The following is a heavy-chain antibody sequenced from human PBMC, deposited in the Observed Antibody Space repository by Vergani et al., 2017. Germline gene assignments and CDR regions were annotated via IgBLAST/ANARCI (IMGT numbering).Heavy chain of an antibody. V-gene: IGHV1-46*03. CDR1: GYTFTAYY. CDR3: AREPPLNEFFDY. J-gene: IGHJ4*02. Sequence: QVQLVQSVAEVKKPGSSVKISCKASGYTFTAYYIHWVRQAPEQGLEWVGVISPDGFGTFYEQKFQGRVTITRDTSTSTVYVEVTRLRSDDTAVYYCAREPPLNEFFDYLGQGTLVTVSS. D-gene: IGHD1-14*01. CDR2: ISPDGFGT.